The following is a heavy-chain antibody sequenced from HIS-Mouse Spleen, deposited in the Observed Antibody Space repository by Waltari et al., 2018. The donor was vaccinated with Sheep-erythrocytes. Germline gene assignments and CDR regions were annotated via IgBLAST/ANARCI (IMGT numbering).Heavy chain of an antibody. V-gene: IGHV1-69*04. J-gene: IGHJ4*02. CDR3: AQTGATTPHFDY. CDR2: IIPIPGIA. D-gene: IGHD1-26*01. Sequence: QVQLVQSGAEVKKPGSSVKVSCKASGGTFSSYAISWVRQAPGKGLEWMGRIIPIPGIANSAQKFQGRVTITADKSTSTAYMELSSLRSEDTAVYYCAQTGATTPHFDYWGQGTLVTVSS. CDR1: GGTFSSYA.